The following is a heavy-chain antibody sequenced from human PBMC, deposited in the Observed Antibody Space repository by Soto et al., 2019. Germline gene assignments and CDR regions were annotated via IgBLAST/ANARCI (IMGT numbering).Heavy chain of an antibody. D-gene: IGHD3-10*01. V-gene: IGHV3-23*01. CDR3: VKQRGSGTTYSYDMDV. CDR1: GFSFNTYA. CDR2: INYSGRTT. Sequence: EVQLLESGGGLVQPGGSLRLSCETSGFSFNTYAMTWVRQAPGMGLEWVAVINYSGRTTFHAQSVKGRFTISRDNSRNTVFLQMDSLRAEDTAVYYCVKQRGSGTTYSYDMDVWGLGTTVIVSS. J-gene: IGHJ6*02.